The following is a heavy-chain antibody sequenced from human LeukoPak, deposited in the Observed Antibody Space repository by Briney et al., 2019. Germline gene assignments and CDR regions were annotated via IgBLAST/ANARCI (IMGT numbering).Heavy chain of an antibody. V-gene: IGHV4-39*07. D-gene: IGHD4-17*01. CDR2: IYYSGST. J-gene: IGHJ5*02. Sequence: PSETLSLTCTVSGGSISSSSYYWGWIRQPPGKGLEWIGSIYYSGSTYYNPSLKSRVTISVDTSKNQFSLKLSSVTAADTAVYYCARENGDYESWFDPWGQGTLVTVSS. CDR3: ARENGDYESWFDP. CDR1: GGSISSSSYY.